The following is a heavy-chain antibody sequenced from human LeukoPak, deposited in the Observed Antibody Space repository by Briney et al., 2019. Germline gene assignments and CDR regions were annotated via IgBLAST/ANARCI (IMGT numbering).Heavy chain of an antibody. V-gene: IGHV1-8*01. CDR3: ARVDPSIVGANDY. CDR2: MNPNSGNT. J-gene: IGHJ4*02. D-gene: IGHD1-26*01. CDR1: GYTFTSYD. Sequence: ASVKVSCKASGYTFTSYDINWVRQATGQGLEWMGWMNPNSGNTGYAQKFQGRVTMTRNTSISTAYMEPRRLRSEDTAVYYCARVDPSIVGANDYWGQGTLVTVSS.